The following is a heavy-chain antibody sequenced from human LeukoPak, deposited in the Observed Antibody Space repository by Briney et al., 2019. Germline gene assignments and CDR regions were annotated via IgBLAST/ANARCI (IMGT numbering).Heavy chain of an antibody. Sequence: GGSLRLSCAASGFTFSSYGMHWVRQAPGKGLEWVAVISYDGSNKYYADSVKGRFTISRDNSKNTLYLQLNSLRAEDTAVYYCAKSSSSWYMWFDPWGQGTLVTVSS. CDR3: AKSSSSWYMWFDP. J-gene: IGHJ5*02. CDR2: ISYDGSNK. CDR1: GFTFSSYG. D-gene: IGHD6-13*01. V-gene: IGHV3-30*18.